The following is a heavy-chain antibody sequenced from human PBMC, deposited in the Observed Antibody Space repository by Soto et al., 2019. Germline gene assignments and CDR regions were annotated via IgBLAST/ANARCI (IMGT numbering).Heavy chain of an antibody. CDR3: ARLRGYGDYSFDY. D-gene: IGHD4-17*01. CDR1: GFTFSDYY. Sequence: QVQLVESGGGLVKPGGSLRLSCAAFGFTFSDYYMSWIRQAPGKGLEWVSYISSSSTYTNYADSVKGRFTLSRDNAKNSLYLQMNSLRAEDTAVYYCARLRGYGDYSFDYWGQGTLVTVSS. V-gene: IGHV3-11*05. J-gene: IGHJ4*02. CDR2: ISSSSTYT.